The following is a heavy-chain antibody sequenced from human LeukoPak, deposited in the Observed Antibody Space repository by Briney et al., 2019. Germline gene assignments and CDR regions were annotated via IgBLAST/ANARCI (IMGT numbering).Heavy chain of an antibody. Sequence: ASVKVSCKASGYTFTGYYMHWVRQAPGQGLEWMGWINPNSGGTNYAQKFQGRVTMTRDTSISTAYMELSRLRSDDTAVYYCAREKYSSSWYYRNWGQGTLVTVSS. J-gene: IGHJ4*02. CDR2: INPNSGGT. CDR3: AREKYSSSWYYRN. D-gene: IGHD6-13*01. V-gene: IGHV1-2*02. CDR1: GYTFTGYY.